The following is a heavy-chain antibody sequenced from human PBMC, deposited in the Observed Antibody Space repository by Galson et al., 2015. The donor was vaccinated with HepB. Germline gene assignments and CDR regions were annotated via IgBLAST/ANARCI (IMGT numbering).Heavy chain of an antibody. J-gene: IGHJ4*02. CDR1: AFTVSSNY. CDR3: AREGYCSSTSCYAFDY. D-gene: IGHD2-2*01. V-gene: IGHV3-66*01. CDR2: IYSGGST. Sequence: SLRLSCAASAFTVSSNYMSWVRQAPGRGLEWVSVIYSGGSTYYADSVKGRFTISRDNSKNTLYLQMNSLRAEDTAVYYCAREGYCSSTSCYAFDYWGQGTLVAVSS.